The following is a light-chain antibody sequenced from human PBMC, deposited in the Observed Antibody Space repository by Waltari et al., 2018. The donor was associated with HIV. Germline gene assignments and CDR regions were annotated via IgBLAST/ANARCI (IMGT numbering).Light chain of an antibody. CDR1: QSISRS. CDR3: QQTYNTPHT. J-gene: IGKJ2*01. Sequence: EIQIPKPPSSLSAPVETRFTSTCRASQSISRSLNWYQQKPGQAPKLLIYAASSLHGGVPSRFTASGSWTDFTLIISSLQPEDSATYYCQQTYNTPHTFGQGTKLEIK. CDR2: AAS. V-gene: IGKV1-39*01.